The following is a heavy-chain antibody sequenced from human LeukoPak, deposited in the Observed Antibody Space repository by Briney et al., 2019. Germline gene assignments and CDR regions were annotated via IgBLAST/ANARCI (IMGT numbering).Heavy chain of an antibody. CDR3: AKRPGRLYYFDY. V-gene: IGHV3-23*01. D-gene: IGHD2-15*01. CDR1: GFTFSSYA. J-gene: IGHJ4*02. Sequence: PGGSLRLSCAASGFTFSSYAMSWVRQAPGKGLEWVSAISGSGGSTYYADSVKGRFTISRDNSKNTLYLQMNSLRAEDTAVYYFAKRPGRLYYFDYWGQGTLVTVSS. CDR2: ISGSGGST.